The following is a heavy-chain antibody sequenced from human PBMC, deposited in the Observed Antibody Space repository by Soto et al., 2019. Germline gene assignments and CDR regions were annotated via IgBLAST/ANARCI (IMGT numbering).Heavy chain of an antibody. J-gene: IGHJ4*02. CDR1: GGTFSSYT. Sequence: ASVKVSCKASGGTFSSYTISWVRQAPGQGLEWMGRIIPILGIANYAQKFQGRVTITADKSTSTAYMELSSLRSEDTAVYYCARVTMVRGVIKSRVFDYWGQGTLVTVSS. CDR3: ARVTMVRGVIKSRVFDY. V-gene: IGHV1-69*02. D-gene: IGHD3-10*01. CDR2: IIPILGIA.